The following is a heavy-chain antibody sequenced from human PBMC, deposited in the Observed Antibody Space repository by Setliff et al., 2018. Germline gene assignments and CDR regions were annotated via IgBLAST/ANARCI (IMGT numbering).Heavy chain of an antibody. CDR3: ATKDYDTSGYYRPFGF. D-gene: IGHD3-22*01. J-gene: IGHJ4*01. Sequence: LRLSCAASGFTFSSYWMSWVRQAPGKGLEWIGEINHSGSTNYNPSLKSRVTISVDTSKNQFSLKLSSVTAADTAVYYCATKDYDTSGYYRPFGFWGQGTLVTVSS. CDR2: INHSGST. CDR1: GFTFSSYW. V-gene: IGHV4-34*08.